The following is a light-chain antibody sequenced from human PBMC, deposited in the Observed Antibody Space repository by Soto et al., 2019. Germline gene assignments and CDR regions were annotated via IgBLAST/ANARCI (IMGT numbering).Light chain of an antibody. CDR1: SSDVGSYNL. CDR2: EGS. J-gene: IGLJ3*02. V-gene: IGLV2-14*02. Sequence: QSVLTQPASVSGSPGQSITISCTGTSSDVGSYNLVSWYQQHPGKAPKLMIYEGSKRPSGVSNRFSGSKSGNTASLTISGLQPEDEADYYCLSYTSANTRVFGGGTKLTVL. CDR3: LSYTSANTRV.